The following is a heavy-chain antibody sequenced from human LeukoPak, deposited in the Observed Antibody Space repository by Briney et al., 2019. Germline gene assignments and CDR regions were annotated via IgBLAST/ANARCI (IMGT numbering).Heavy chain of an antibody. CDR2: LNPDGSEK. D-gene: IGHD3/OR15-3a*01. CDR3: ARGVLHWFYLYY. V-gene: IGHV3-7*05. Sequence: GGSLRLSCAASGFTFSSYWMTWVRQAPGKGLEWVASLNPDGSEKYYVDSVKGRFTISRDNAENSLYLQMNSLRAEDTAVYYCARGVLHWFYLYYWGQGALVTVSS. CDR1: GFTFSSYW. J-gene: IGHJ4*02.